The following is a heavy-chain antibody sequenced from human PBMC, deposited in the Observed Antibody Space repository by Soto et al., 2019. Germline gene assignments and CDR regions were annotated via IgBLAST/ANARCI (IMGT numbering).Heavy chain of an antibody. CDR1: GFTFSSYA. Sequence: LRLSCAASGFTFSSYAMSWVRQAPGKGLEWVSAISGSGGSTYYADSVKGRFTISRDNTKNTLYLQMNSLRAEDTAVYYCAKVRHSGYDDHSSYYYGMDVWGQGTTVTVSS. CDR3: AKVRHSGYDDHSSYYYGMDV. CDR2: ISGSGGST. J-gene: IGHJ6*02. V-gene: IGHV3-23*01. D-gene: IGHD5-12*01.